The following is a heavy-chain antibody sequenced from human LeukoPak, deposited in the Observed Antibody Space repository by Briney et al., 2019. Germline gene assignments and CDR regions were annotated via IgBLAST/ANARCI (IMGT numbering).Heavy chain of an antibody. CDR1: GFTFSSYW. V-gene: IGHV3-7*01. CDR3: ARGDKGYSSSWYDY. D-gene: IGHD6-13*01. Sequence: GGSLRLSCAASGFTFSSYWMSWVRQAPGKGLEWVANIRQDGSEKYYVDSVKGRFTISRDNAKNSLYLQMNSLRAEDTAVYYCARGDKGYSSSWYDYWGQGTLVTVSS. J-gene: IGHJ4*02. CDR2: IRQDGSEK.